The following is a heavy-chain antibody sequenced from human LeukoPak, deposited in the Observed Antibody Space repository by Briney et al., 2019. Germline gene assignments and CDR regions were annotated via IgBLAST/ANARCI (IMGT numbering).Heavy chain of an antibody. J-gene: IGHJ4*02. CDR1: GFTVSSNY. CDR2: IYGGGTT. Sequence: GGSLRLSCVASGFTVSSNYMSWVRQAPGKGLEWVSVIYGGGTTYYADSVKGRFTISRDNSKNTLYLQMNSLRAEDTAVYYCAHGRYDSSGYVNYWGQGTLVTVSS. CDR3: AHGRYDSSGYVNY. D-gene: IGHD3-22*01. V-gene: IGHV3-53*01.